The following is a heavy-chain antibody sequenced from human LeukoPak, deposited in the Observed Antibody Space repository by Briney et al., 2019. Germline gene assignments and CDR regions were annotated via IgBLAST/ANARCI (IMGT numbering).Heavy chain of an antibody. CDR3: ARDNSVEDTAWWFDP. Sequence: ASVKVSCKASGYTFTSYGISWVRQAPGQGLEWMGIINPSGGSTSYAQKFQGRVTVTRDMSTSTDYMELSSLRSEDTAVYYCARDNSVEDTAWWFDPWGQGTLVTVSS. CDR1: GYTFTSYG. J-gene: IGHJ5*02. V-gene: IGHV1-46*01. D-gene: IGHD4-23*01. CDR2: INPSGGST.